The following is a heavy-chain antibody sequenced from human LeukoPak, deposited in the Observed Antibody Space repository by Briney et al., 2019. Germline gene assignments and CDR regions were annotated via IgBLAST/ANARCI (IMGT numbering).Heavy chain of an antibody. CDR3: ASGSSLLAYFDY. D-gene: IGHD6-6*01. J-gene: IGHJ4*02. CDR2: ISSSSSTI. V-gene: IGHV3-11*04. Sequence: GGSLRLSCAASGFTFSDHYMSWIRQTPGKGLEWVSYISSSSSTIYYADSVKGRFTISRDNAKNSLYLQMNSLRAEDTAVYYCASGSSLLAYFDYWGQGTLVTVSS. CDR1: GFTFSDHY.